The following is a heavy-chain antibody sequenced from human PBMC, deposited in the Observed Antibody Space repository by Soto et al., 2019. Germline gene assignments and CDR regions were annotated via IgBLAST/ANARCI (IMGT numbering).Heavy chain of an antibody. CDR2: IWYDGSNK. Sequence: GGSLRLSCAASGFTFSSYGMHWVRQAPGKGLEWVAVIWYDGSNKYYADSVKGRFTISRDNSKNTLYLQMNSLRAEDTAVYYCARGGSEYQLPRYYYYGMDVWGQGTTVTVSS. J-gene: IGHJ6*02. CDR1: GFTFSSYG. V-gene: IGHV3-33*01. CDR3: ARGGSEYQLPRYYYYGMDV. D-gene: IGHD2-2*01.